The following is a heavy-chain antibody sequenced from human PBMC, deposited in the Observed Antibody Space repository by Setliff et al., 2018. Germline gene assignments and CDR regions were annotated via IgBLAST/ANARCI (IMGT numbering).Heavy chain of an antibody. V-gene: IGHV4-34*01. D-gene: IGHD3-9*01. CDR2: INHSGST. CDR1: GWSFSGYY. CDR3: ATLSRITGYSGWFDP. Sequence: SETLSLTCAVYGWSFSGYYWSWIRQPPGKGLEWIGEINHSGSTNYNPSLKSRVTISVDTSKNQFSLKLSSVTAADTAVYYCATLSRITGYSGWFDPWGQGTRVTSPQ. J-gene: IGHJ5*02.